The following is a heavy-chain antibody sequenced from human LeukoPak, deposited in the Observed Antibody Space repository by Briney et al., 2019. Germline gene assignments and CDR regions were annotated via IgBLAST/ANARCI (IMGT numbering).Heavy chain of an antibody. V-gene: IGHV3-7*01. Sequence: GGSLRLSCAVSGFTFSSNWMSWVRQAPGKGLEWVANIKQDGSEKYYVDSMKGRFTISRDNAKNSLYLQMNSLRAEDTAVYYCARDWYYGDYVDYWGQGTLVTVSS. D-gene: IGHD4-17*01. J-gene: IGHJ4*02. CDR2: IKQDGSEK. CDR3: ARDWYYGDYVDY. CDR1: GFTFSSNW.